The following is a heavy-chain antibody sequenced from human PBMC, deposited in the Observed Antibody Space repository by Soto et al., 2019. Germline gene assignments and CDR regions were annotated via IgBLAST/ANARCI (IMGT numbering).Heavy chain of an antibody. CDR1: AVSFSSNA. Sequence: QVQLVQSGAEVKKPGSSVKVSCKASAVSFSSNALTWVRQAPGQGLEWMGGIIPYFHTANYAQKFQGRVTITADKSTSTAYMELSRLRSEDTAVYYCARLRGPSGGTSRGVFDIWGQGTMVTVSS. CDR2: IIPYFHTA. J-gene: IGHJ3*02. CDR3: ARLRGPSGGTSRGVFDI. D-gene: IGHD2-15*01. V-gene: IGHV1-69*06.